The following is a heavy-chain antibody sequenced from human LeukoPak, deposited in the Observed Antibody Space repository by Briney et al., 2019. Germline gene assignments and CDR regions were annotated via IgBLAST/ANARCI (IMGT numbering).Heavy chain of an antibody. CDR1: GLTFSSFA. V-gene: IGHV3-23*01. Sequence: LPGGSLRLSCAASGLTFSSFAMRWVRQAPGKGLEWVSSVSGSGGATYYADSVKGRFTISRDNPKSTLFLQMSSLRVEDTAIYDRAKEGTYYDTNGYYTHWGQGTLVSVSS. J-gene: IGHJ4*01. CDR3: AKEGTYYDTNGYYTH. D-gene: IGHD3-22*01. CDR2: VSGSGGAT.